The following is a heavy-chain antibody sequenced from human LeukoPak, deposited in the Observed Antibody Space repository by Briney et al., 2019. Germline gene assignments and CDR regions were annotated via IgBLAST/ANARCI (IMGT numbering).Heavy chain of an antibody. D-gene: IGHD3-22*01. Sequence: SVKVSCKASGGTFSSYAISWERQAPGQGLEWMGGIIPIFGTANYAQKFQGRVTITADESTSTAYMELSSLRSEDTAVYYCASLESSGYLSLGYYFDYWGQGTLVTVSS. CDR1: GGTFSSYA. CDR2: IIPIFGTA. CDR3: ASLESSGYLSLGYYFDY. J-gene: IGHJ4*02. V-gene: IGHV1-69*13.